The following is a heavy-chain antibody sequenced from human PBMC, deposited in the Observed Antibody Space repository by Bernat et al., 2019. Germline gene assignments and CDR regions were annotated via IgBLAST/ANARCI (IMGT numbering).Heavy chain of an antibody. CDR2: ISSSSSYI. D-gene: IGHD2-15*01. CDR1: GFTFSSYS. J-gene: IGHJ4*02. V-gene: IGHV3-21*01. CDR3: ARGPYCSGGSCSDY. Sequence: EVQLVESGGGLVKPGGSLRLSCAASGFTFSSYSMNLVRQAPGKGLEWVSSISSSSSYIYYADSVKGRFTISRDNAKNSLYLQMNSLRAEDTAVYYCARGPYCSGGSCSDYWGQGTLVTVSS.